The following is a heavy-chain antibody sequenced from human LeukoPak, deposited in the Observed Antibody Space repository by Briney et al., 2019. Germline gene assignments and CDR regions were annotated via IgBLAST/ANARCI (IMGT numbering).Heavy chain of an antibody. V-gene: IGHV3-33*01. CDR1: GFTFSNYG. CDR2: IWYDGSNK. J-gene: IGHJ4*02. CDR3: ARDLTQLALFDY. Sequence: SGGSLRLSCAVSGFTFSNYGMHWVRQAPGKGLEWVAVIWYDGSNKYYADSVKGRFTLSRDNSKNTLFLQMNSLRPEDTAVYFCARDLTQLALFDYWGQGTLVTVSS. D-gene: IGHD6-13*01.